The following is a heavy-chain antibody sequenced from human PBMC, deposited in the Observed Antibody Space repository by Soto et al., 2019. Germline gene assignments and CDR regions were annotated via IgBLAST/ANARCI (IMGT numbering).Heavy chain of an antibody. J-gene: IGHJ5*02. D-gene: IGHD3-10*01. CDR1: GYDFSTYW. V-gene: IGHV5-51*01. Sequence: EVQLVQSGAEVKKPGESLKISCEASGYDFSTYWSAWVRQMPGKGLERVGFIFPGDSPTRYSPSFQGLVTISADQSISTAYLQWSSLKIADTAIYFCARTLTIRSNFYLRGLFWFYTWGQGTLVTVSS. CDR3: ARTLTIRSNFYLRGLFWFYT. CDR2: IFPGDSPT.